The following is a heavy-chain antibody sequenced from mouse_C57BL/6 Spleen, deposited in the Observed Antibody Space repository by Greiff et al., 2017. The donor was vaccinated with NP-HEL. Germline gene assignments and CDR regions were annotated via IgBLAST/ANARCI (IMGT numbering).Heavy chain of an antibody. V-gene: IGHV2-6-1*01. J-gene: IGHJ2*01. D-gene: IGHD1-1*01. CDR1: GFSLTSYG. CDR3: ARHRYYYGSSYFDY. CDR2: IWSDGST. Sequence: VKVVESGPGLVAPSQSLSITCTVSGFSLTSYGVHWVRQPPGKGLEWLVVIWSDGSTTYNSALKSRLSISKDNSKSQVFLKMNSLQTDDTAMYYCARHRYYYGSSYFDYWGQGTTLTVSS.